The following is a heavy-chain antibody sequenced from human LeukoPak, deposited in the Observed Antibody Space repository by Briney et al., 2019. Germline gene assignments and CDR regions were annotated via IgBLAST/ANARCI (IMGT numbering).Heavy chain of an antibody. CDR1: GFTFSGYG. CDR2: IWYGGNNK. Sequence: PGRSLRLSCAASGFTFSGYGMHWVRQAPDKGLEWVAVIWYGGNNKYYADSVKGRFTISRDDSKNTLYLQMNSLRAEDTAVYYCAKDWGYTTMVSYYFDYWGQGALVTVSS. V-gene: IGHV3-33*06. CDR3: AKDWGYTTMVSYYFDY. J-gene: IGHJ4*02. D-gene: IGHD5-18*01.